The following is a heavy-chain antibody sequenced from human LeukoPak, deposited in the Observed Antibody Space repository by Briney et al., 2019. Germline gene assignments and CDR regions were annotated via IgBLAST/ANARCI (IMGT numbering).Heavy chain of an antibody. CDR2: ISSSSSYI. CDR3: ARSGYSYGYDYYYYYMDV. Sequence: GGSLRLSCAASGFTFSIYWMHWVRQAPGKGLEWVSSISSSSSYIYYADPVKGRFTISRDNAKNSLYLQMNSLRAEDTAVYYCARSGYSYGYDYYYYYMDVWGKGTTVTVSS. D-gene: IGHD5-18*01. CDR1: GFTFSIYW. J-gene: IGHJ6*03. V-gene: IGHV3-21*01.